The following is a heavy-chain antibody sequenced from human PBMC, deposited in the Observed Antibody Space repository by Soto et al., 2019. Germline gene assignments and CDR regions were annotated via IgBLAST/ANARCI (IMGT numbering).Heavy chain of an antibody. CDR3: ASRERVDAFDV. Sequence: QVQLVQSGAEVKKPGSSVKVSCKASGGTFSTYGITWVRQASGQGLEWMGGIIPISSTINFAQKFKGRLTITPDESTSTVYMNLRSLTSEDTAVYYCASRERVDAFDVWGQGTMVTVSS. V-gene: IGHV1-69*01. CDR1: GGTFSTYG. D-gene: IGHD1-26*01. CDR2: IIPISSTI. J-gene: IGHJ3*01.